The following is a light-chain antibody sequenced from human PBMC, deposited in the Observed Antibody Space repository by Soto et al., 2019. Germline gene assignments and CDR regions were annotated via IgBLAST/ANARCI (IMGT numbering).Light chain of an antibody. CDR1: QDISNW. V-gene: IGKV1-12*01. CDR2: GAS. J-gene: IGKJ1*01. CDR3: LQDINYPWT. Sequence: DIQMAQSPSSLSASVGDRVTITCRASQDISNWLAWYQQKPGKPPKVLIYGASNLQSGVPPRFSGSGSGTDFTLAISSLKTEDSATYYCLQDINYPWTFGQGTKVDIK.